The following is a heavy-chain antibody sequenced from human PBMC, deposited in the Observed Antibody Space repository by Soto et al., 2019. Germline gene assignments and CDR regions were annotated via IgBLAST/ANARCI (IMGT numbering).Heavy chain of an antibody. CDR1: GGSISSGDYY. J-gene: IGHJ4*02. D-gene: IGHD2-15*01. Sequence: QVQLQESGPGLVKPSQTLSLTCTVSGGSISSGDYYWSWIRQPPGKGLEWIGYIYYSGSTSYNTSLKSRVTISVDTSKNQFSLKLSSVTAADTAVYYCARVADCSGGRCYFSVDYWGQGTLVTVSS. CDR2: IYYSGST. CDR3: ARVADCSGGRCYFSVDY. V-gene: IGHV4-30-4*01.